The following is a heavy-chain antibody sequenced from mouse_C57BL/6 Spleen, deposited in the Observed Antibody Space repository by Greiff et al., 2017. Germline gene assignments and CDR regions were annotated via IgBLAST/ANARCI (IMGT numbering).Heavy chain of an antibody. CDR1: GFTFSSYA. J-gene: IGHJ2*01. CDR3: AREALYDGYFDY. V-gene: IGHV5-4*01. Sequence: EVKLMESGGGLVKPGGSLKLSCAASGFTFSSYAMSWVRQTPEKRLEWVATISDGGSYTYYPDNVKGRFTISRDNAKNNLYLQMSHLKSEDTAMYYCAREALYDGYFDYWGQGTTLTVSS. CDR2: ISDGGSYT. D-gene: IGHD2-3*01.